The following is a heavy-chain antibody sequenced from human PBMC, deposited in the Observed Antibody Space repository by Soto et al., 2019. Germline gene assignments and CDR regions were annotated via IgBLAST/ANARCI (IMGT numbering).Heavy chain of an antibody. D-gene: IGHD2-15*01. Sequence: HLQLQESGPGLVKASETLSLTCTVSGGSISSTDHYWGWVRQPPGKGLEWLGSIYFAGSTFHNPALKSRATISVDTCRNQFSLRLTTVTASDTAVYYCARLVFHCLRGSCDDYSFYGLDVWGQGTTVTVSS. CDR1: GGSISSTDHY. V-gene: IGHV4-39*01. CDR3: ARLVFHCLRGSCDDYSFYGLDV. J-gene: IGHJ6*02. CDR2: IYFAGST.